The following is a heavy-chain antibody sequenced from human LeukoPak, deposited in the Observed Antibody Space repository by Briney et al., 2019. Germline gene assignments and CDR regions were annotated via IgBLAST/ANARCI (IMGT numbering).Heavy chain of an antibody. Sequence: GASVKVSCKASGYTFTSYYMHWVRQAPGQGLEWMGIINPSGGSTSYARKFQGRVTMTRDTSTSTVYMELSSLRSEDTAVYYCARGGYCGGDCYRYSATYDYWGQGTLVTVSS. CDR3: ARGGYCGGDCYRYSATYDY. V-gene: IGHV1-46*01. CDR2: INPSGGST. D-gene: IGHD2-21*02. J-gene: IGHJ4*02. CDR1: GYTFTSYY.